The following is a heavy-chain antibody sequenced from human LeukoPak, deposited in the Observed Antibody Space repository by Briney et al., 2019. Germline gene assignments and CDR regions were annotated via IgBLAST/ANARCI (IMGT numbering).Heavy chain of an antibody. V-gene: IGHV4-4*07. Sequence: SETLSLTCTVSGGSISSYYWSWIRQPAGKGLEWVGRIYTSGSTNYNLSLKSRVTMSVDTSKNQFSLKLSSVTAADTAVYYCAREGYCTNGVCYPPYYSYYMDVWGKGTTVTVSS. CDR3: AREGYCTNGVCYPPYYSYYMDV. CDR2: IYTSGST. CDR1: GGSISSYY. J-gene: IGHJ6*03. D-gene: IGHD2-8*01.